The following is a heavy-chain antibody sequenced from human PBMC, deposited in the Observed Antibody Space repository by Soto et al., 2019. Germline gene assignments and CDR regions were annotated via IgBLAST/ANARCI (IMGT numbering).Heavy chain of an antibody. D-gene: IGHD2-2*02. Sequence: ASVKVSCKASGYTFTGYYMHWVRQAPGQGLEWMGWINPNSGGTNYAQKFQGRVTMTRDTSISTAYMELSRLRSDDTAVYYCARDSLPGAAISWFDPWGQGTLVTVS. V-gene: IGHV1-2*02. CDR2: INPNSGGT. J-gene: IGHJ5*02. CDR1: GYTFTGYY. CDR3: ARDSLPGAAISWFDP.